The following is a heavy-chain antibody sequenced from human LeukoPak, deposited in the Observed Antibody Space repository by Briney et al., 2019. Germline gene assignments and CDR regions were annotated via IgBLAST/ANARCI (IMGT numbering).Heavy chain of an antibody. V-gene: IGHV3-23*01. D-gene: IGHD6-6*01. J-gene: IGHJ4*02. CDR3: AKGSSSSRPYYFDY. Sequence: AGGSLRLSCAASGFSFSSYAMSWVRQAPGKGLEWVSAITDSGGSTYHADSVKGRFTISRDNSKNTLVLQMNSLRVEDTAVYYCAKGSSSSRPYYFDYWGQGTLVTVSS. CDR2: ITDSGGST. CDR1: GFSFSSYA.